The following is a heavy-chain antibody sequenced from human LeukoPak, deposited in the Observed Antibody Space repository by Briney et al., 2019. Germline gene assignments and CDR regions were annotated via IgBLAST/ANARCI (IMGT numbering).Heavy chain of an antibody. J-gene: IGHJ4*02. V-gene: IGHV3-66*01. D-gene: IGHD3-10*01. Sequence: GGSLRLSCAASGFTFSSNFMTWVRQAPGKGLEWVSDIYSGGSTYYADSVKDRFTISRDNSKNMLYLQMNSLRAEDTAVYYCARGGDSLHYWGQGTLVTVSS. CDR2: IYSGGST. CDR1: GFTFSSNF. CDR3: ARGGDSLHY.